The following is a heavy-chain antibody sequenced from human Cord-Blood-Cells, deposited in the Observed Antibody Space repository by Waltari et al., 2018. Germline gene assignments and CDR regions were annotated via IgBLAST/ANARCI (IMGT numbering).Heavy chain of an antibody. D-gene: IGHD2-15*01. V-gene: IGHV4-34*01. CDR3: ARDISVGGTASDY. Sequence: QVQLQQWGAGLLKPSETLSLTCPVYGGSFSGYYWSWVRQPPGKGLEWIGEINHIGSTNYNPSLKSRVTISVDTSKNQFSLKPSAVTAADTAVYYCARDISVGGTASDYWGQGTLVTVSS. J-gene: IGHJ4*02. CDR2: INHIGST. CDR1: GGSFSGYY.